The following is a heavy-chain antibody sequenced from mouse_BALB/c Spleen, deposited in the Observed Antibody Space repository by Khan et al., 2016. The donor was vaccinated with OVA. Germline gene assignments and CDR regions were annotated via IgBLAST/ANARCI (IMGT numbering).Heavy chain of an antibody. CDR1: GDSITSGF. CDR2: VTYSGNT. D-gene: IGHD1-1*01. V-gene: IGHV3-8*02. CDR3: ARTYGRWAMDY. J-gene: IGHJ4*01. Sequence: EVQLHESGPSLVKPSQTLSLTCSVTGDSITSGFWNWIRKFPGNKFEYMGYVTYSGNTYYNPSLKSRLSITRDTSKSQYYLQLNSVTTEDTATYFCARTYGRWAMDYWGQGTSVTVSS.